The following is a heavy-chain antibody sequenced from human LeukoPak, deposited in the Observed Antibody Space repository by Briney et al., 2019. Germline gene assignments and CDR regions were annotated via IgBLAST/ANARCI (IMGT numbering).Heavy chain of an antibody. Sequence: GESLKISCKGSGYXFSTYWIGWVRQMPGKGLGWMGIIYPGDSDTRYSPSFQGQVTISADKSISTAYLQWSSLKASDTAMYYCARRGFSYGYLSYFDYWGQGTLVTVSS. CDR1: GYXFSTYW. D-gene: IGHD5-18*01. V-gene: IGHV5-51*01. CDR3: ARRGFSYGYLSYFDY. CDR2: IYPGDSDT. J-gene: IGHJ4*02.